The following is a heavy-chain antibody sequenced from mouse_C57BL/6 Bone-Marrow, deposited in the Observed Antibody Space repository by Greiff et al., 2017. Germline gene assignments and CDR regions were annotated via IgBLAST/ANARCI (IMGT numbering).Heavy chain of an antibody. J-gene: IGHJ2*01. CDR3: ASPEGNYPDGY. V-gene: IGHV5-2*01. D-gene: IGHD2-1*01. Sequence: DVMLVESGRGLVQPGESLTLSCESYEYAFPSHDMSWVRKTPGKRLELVAYINRDGGSTYYPDTLERQFIFSRDNTKRTLYLQMSSLRAEDTALYYCASPEGNYPDGYGCQGTTLTVTS. CDR1: EYAFPSHD. CDR2: INRDGGST.